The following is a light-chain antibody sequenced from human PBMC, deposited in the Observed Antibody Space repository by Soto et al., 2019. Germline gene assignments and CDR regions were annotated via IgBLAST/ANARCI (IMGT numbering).Light chain of an antibody. Sequence: QSALTQPASVSGSPGQSITISRTGTSSDVGAYDYVSWYQQHPGKAPKFMLYEVSNRPSGLSDRFSGSKSGNTASLTISGPQAEDEADYYCSSFTTSKTWVFGGGTKVTVL. J-gene: IGLJ3*02. CDR2: EVS. CDR3: SSFTTSKTWV. CDR1: SSDVGAYDY. V-gene: IGLV2-14*01.